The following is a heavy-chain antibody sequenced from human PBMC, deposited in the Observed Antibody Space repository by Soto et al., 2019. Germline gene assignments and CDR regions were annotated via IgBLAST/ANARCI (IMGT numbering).Heavy chain of an antibody. V-gene: IGHV5-10-1*01. D-gene: IGHD6-13*01. CDR3: ARGLSGTPYYGMDV. CDR2: IDPSDSYT. J-gene: IGHJ6*02. Sequence: PGASLKISCKGSGYSFTSYWISWVRQMPGKGLEWMGRIDPSDSYTNYSPSFQGHVTISADKSISTAYLQWSSLKASDTAMYYCARGLSGTPYYGMDVWGQGTTVTVSS. CDR1: GYSFTSYW.